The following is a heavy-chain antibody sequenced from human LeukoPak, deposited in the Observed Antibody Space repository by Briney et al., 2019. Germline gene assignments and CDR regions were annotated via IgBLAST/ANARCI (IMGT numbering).Heavy chain of an antibody. V-gene: IGHV4-4*02. CDR3: ARQYCSSTSCPDY. D-gene: IGHD2-2*01. Sequence: SETLSLTCAVSGGSISSSNWWSWVRQPPGKGLEWIGEIYHSGSTNYNPSLKSRVTISVDKSKNQFSLKLSSVTAADTAVYYCARQYCSSTSCPDYWGQGTLVTVSS. J-gene: IGHJ4*02. CDR1: GGSISSSNW. CDR2: IYHSGST.